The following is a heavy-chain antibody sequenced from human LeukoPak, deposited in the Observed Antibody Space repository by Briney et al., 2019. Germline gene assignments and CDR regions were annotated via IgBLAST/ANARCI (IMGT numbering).Heavy chain of an antibody. D-gene: IGHD2-21*02. CDR2: ISSSSRYI. CDR3: ARGRAYCGGDCYPHWFDP. V-gene: IGHV3-21*01. J-gene: IGHJ5*02. CDR1: GFTFSSYI. Sequence: KPGGSLRLSCAASGFTFSSYIMNWVRQAPGKGLEWVSFISSSSRYIYYADSVKGRFTISRDNAKNSLYLQMNSLRADDTAVYYCARGRAYCGGDCYPHWFDPWGQGTLVTVSS.